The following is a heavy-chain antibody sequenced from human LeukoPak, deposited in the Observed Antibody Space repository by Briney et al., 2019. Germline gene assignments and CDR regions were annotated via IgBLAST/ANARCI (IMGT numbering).Heavy chain of an antibody. CDR1: GFTFSSYA. Sequence: PGGSLRLSCAASGFTFSSYAMSWVRQAPGKGREWVSAISGSGGSTYYADSVKGRFTISRDNSKNTLYLQMNSLRAEDTAVYYCATVTYYYDSSGFPVPWGQGTLVTVSS. V-gene: IGHV3-23*01. J-gene: IGHJ5*02. CDR2: ISGSGGST. D-gene: IGHD3-22*01. CDR3: ATVTYYYDSSGFPVP.